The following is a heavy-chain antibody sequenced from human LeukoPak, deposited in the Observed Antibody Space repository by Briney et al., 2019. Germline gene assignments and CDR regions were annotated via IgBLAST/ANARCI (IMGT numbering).Heavy chain of an antibody. V-gene: IGHV4-30-2*01. CDR3: ARGRQYDILTGFDY. CDR1: GGSISSGGYS. Sequence: SKTLSLTCAVSGGSISSGGYSWSWIRQPPGKGLEWIGYIYHSGSTYYNPSLKSRVTISIDRSKNQFSLKLSSVTAADTAVYYCARGRQYDILTGFDYWGQGTLVTVSS. J-gene: IGHJ4*02. CDR2: IYHSGST. D-gene: IGHD3-9*01.